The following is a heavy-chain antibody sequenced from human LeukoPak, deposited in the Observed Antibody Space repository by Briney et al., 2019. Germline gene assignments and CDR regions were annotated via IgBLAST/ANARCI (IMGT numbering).Heavy chain of an antibody. J-gene: IGHJ6*02. CDR1: GYTFTSYD. CDR2: MNPNSGNT. D-gene: IGHD6-13*01. CDR3: ARQFEPQWGLGVAAADPYGMDV. Sequence: GASVKVSCKASGYTFTSYDINWVRQATGQGLEWRGWMNPNSGNTGYAQKFQGRVTMTRNTSISTAYMELSSLRSEDTAVYYCARQFEPQWGLGVAAADPYGMDVWGQGTTVTVSS. V-gene: IGHV1-8*01.